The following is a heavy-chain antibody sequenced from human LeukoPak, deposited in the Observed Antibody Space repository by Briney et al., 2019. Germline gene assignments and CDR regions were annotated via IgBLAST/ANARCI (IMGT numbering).Heavy chain of an antibody. CDR1: GFTFSSYS. J-gene: IGHJ4*02. Sequence: GGSLRLSCAASGFTFSSYSMNWVRQAPGKGLEWVSYISSSSSTIYYADSVKGRFTISRDNAKNSLYLQMNSLRAEDTAVYCCAPYIGDFWSGYYHFDYWGQGTLVTVSS. CDR2: ISSSSSTI. CDR3: APYIGDFWSGYYHFDY. V-gene: IGHV3-48*01. D-gene: IGHD3-3*01.